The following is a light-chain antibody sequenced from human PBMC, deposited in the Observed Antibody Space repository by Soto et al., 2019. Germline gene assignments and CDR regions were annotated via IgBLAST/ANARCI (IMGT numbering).Light chain of an antibody. CDR2: GAS. CDR3: QQYGSSPWT. Sequence: EIVLTQSPGTLSLSPGERATLSCRASQSVSSSYLAWYQQKPGQAPRLLIDGASSRATGLPDRFSGSGSGTDFTLTISRLEPEDFAVYYCQQYGSSPWTFGQGTKVDIK. V-gene: IGKV3-20*01. CDR1: QSVSSSY. J-gene: IGKJ1*01.